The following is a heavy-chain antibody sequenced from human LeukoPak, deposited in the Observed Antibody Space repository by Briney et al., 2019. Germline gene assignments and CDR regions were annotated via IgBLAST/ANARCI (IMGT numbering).Heavy chain of an antibody. CDR2: IYYSGTT. CDR3: ARGRYYYDSSGYYYDNWFDP. J-gene: IGHJ5*02. Sequence: SETLSLTCTVAGGSISSYYWSWIRQPPGKGLEYIGFIYYSGTTKYNPSLKSRATISVDTSKNQFPLKLTSVTAADTAVYYCARGRYYYDSSGYYYDNWFDPWGQGTLVTVSS. V-gene: IGHV4-59*01. D-gene: IGHD3-22*01. CDR1: GGSISSYY.